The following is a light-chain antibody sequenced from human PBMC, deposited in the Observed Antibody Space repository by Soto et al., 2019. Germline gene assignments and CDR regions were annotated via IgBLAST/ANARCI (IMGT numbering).Light chain of an antibody. J-gene: IGKJ2*01. Sequence: EIVMTQSPGTLSLSPGERATLSCRASQSVSSNYLAWYQQKPGQAPRLLIYAASSRATGIPDRFSGSGSGTDFTLTISRLEPEDFAVYYCQKYGNSPYTFGQGTKLEI. V-gene: IGKV3-20*01. CDR3: QKYGNSPYT. CDR2: AAS. CDR1: QSVSSNY.